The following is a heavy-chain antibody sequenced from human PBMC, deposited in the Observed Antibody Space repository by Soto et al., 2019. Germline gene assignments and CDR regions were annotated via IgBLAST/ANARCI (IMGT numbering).Heavy chain of an antibody. J-gene: IGHJ6*02. CDR3: ARDHSGCSGGSCYPAYGMDV. Sequence: GGSLRLSCAASGFTFSSYGMHWVRQAPGKGLEWVAVIWYDGSNKYYADSVKGRFTISRDNSKNTLYLQMNSLRAEDTAVYYCARDHSGCSGGSCYPAYGMDVWGQGTTVTVS. CDR2: IWYDGSNK. V-gene: IGHV3-33*01. D-gene: IGHD2-15*01. CDR1: GFTFSSYG.